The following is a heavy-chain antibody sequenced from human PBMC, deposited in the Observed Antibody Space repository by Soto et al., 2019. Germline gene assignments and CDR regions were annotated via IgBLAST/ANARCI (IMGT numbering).Heavy chain of an antibody. CDR3: ARVPASLDP. CDR2: LNTNSGRT. J-gene: IGHJ5*02. V-gene: IGHV1-8*01. Sequence: QEQLVQSGAVVKEPGASVTVSCKASGYSFTSYDINWVRQAAGQGLEWMGRLNTNSGRTGYAQKFQGRVTMTMDTSSSTAYMELNSLRSDDTAVYYCARVPASLDPWGQGTLVTVSS. CDR1: GYSFTSYD.